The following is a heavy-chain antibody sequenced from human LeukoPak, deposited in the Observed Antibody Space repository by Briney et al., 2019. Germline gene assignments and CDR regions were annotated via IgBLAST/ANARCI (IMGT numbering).Heavy chain of an antibody. CDR1: GFTFSSYS. J-gene: IGHJ6*02. D-gene: IGHD6-13*01. V-gene: IGHV3-48*02. Sequence: GGSLRLSCAASGFTFSSYSMNWVRQAPGKGLEWVSYISSSSSTIYYADSVKGRFTISRDNAKNSLYLQMNSLRDEDTAVYYCAREDVSSSWSLDYHYGMEVWGQGTTVTVSS. CDR2: ISSSSSTI. CDR3: AREDVSSSWSLDYHYGMEV.